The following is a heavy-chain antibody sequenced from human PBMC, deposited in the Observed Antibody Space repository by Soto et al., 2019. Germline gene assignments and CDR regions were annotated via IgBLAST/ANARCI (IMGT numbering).Heavy chain of an antibody. CDR1: GGTFSSYA. Sequence: GASVKVSCKASGGTFSSYAISWVRQAPGQGLEWMGGIIPIFGTANYAQKFQGRVTITADESTSTAYMELSSLRSEDTAVYYCARDRGYCSGGSCFAFDYWGQGTLVTVSS. CDR3: ARDRGYCSGGSCFAFDY. D-gene: IGHD2-15*01. J-gene: IGHJ4*02. CDR2: IIPIFGTA. V-gene: IGHV1-69*13.